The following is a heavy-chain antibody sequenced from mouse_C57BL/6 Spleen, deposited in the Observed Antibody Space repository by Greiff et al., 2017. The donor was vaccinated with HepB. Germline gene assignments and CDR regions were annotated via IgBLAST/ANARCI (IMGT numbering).Heavy chain of an antibody. CDR1: GYTFTSYW. CDR2: IDPSDSYT. J-gene: IGHJ1*03. D-gene: IGHD1-1*01. Sequence: QVQLQQPGAELVMPGASVKLSCKASGYTFTSYWMHWVKQRPGQGLEWIGEIDPSDSYTNYNQKFKGKSTLTVDKSSSTAYMQLSSLTSEDSAVYYCARRDTTVVANWYFDVWGTRTTVTVSS. V-gene: IGHV1-69*01. CDR3: ARRDTTVVANWYFDV.